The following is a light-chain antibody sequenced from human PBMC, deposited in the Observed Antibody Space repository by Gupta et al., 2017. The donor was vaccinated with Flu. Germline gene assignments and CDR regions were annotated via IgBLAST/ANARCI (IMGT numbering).Light chain of an antibody. J-gene: IGKJ4*01. Sequence: DIQMTQSPSTLSASVGDRVTITCRASQSFSTYLAWYQQKPGKAPRLLIYKASNLESGVPSMFSDSGSGTEFTLTISSLQPDDFATYYCQQYKSYPITFGGGTKVEI. CDR2: KAS. V-gene: IGKV1-5*03. CDR1: QSFSTY. CDR3: QQYKSYPIT.